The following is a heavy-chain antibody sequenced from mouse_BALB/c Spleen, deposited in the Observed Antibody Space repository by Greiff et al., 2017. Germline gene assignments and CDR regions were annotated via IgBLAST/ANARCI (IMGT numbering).Heavy chain of an antibody. J-gene: IGHJ3*01. CDR3: AREGYDAAWFAY. D-gene: IGHD2-2*01. V-gene: IGHV5-9-4*01. CDR2: ISSGGSYT. Sequence: EVKLVESGGGLVKPGGSLKLSCAASGFTFSSYAMSWVRQSPEKRLEWVAEISSGGSYTYYPDTVTGRFTISRDNAKNTLYLEMSSLRSEDTAMYYCAREGYDAAWFAYWGQGTLVTVSA. CDR1: GFTFSSYA.